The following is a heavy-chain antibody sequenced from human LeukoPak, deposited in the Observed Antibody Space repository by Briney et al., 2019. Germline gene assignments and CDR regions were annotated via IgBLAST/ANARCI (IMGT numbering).Heavy chain of an antibody. Sequence: SQTLSLTCTVSGGSISSGDYYWSWIRQPPGKGLEWIGYIYYSGSTYYNPSLKSRVTISVDTSKNQFSLKLNSVTAADTAVYYCARVGRGYSYGPFDSWGQGTLVTVSS. CDR2: IYYSGST. D-gene: IGHD5-18*01. J-gene: IGHJ4*02. V-gene: IGHV4-30-4*08. CDR3: ARVGRGYSYGPFDS. CDR1: GGSISSGDYY.